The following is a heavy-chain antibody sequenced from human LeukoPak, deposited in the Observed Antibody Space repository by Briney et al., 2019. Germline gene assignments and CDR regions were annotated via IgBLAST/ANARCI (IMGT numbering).Heavy chain of an antibody. CDR2: ISYDGSNK. V-gene: IGHV3-30-3*01. CDR3: AKGPNIPPPSYS. Sequence: GGSLRLSCAASGFTFSSYAMHWVRQAPGKGLEWVAVISYDGSNKYYADSVKGRFTISRDNSKNTLYLQMNSLRAEDTAVYYCAKGPNIPPPSYSWGRGTLVTVSS. D-gene: IGHD1-26*01. J-gene: IGHJ4*02. CDR1: GFTFSSYA.